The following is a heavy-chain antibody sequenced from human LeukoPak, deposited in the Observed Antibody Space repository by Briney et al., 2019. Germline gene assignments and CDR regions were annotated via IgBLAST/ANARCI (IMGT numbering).Heavy chain of an antibody. Sequence: PSQTLPLTCTVSGGSISSGGYYWSWIRQPPGKGLEWIGYIYHSGSTYYNPSLKSRVTISVDRSKNQFSLKLSSVTAADTAVYYCAREVDAPPFWYFDLWGRGTLVTVSS. V-gene: IGHV4-30-2*01. CDR2: IYHSGST. D-gene: IGHD1-26*01. CDR3: AREVDAPPFWYFDL. J-gene: IGHJ2*01. CDR1: GGSISSGGYY.